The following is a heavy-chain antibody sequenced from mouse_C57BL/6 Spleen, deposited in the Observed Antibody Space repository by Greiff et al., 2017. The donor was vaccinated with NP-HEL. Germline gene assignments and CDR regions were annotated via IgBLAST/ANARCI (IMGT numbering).Heavy chain of an antibody. CDR1: GYTFTSYW. CDR2: IDPSDSYT. J-gene: IGHJ2*01. CDR3: ARHHYYGSSYGYFDY. Sequence: VQLQQSGAELVKPGASVKLSCKASGYTFTSYWMQWVKQRPGQGLEWIGEIDPSDSYTNYNQKFKGKATLTVDTSSSTAYMQLSSLTSEDSAVYYCARHHYYGSSYGYFDYWGQGTTLTVSS. V-gene: IGHV1-50*01. D-gene: IGHD1-1*01.